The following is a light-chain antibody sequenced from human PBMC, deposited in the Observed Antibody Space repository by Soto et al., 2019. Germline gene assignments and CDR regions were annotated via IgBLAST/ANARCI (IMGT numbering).Light chain of an antibody. CDR3: MQVLQPPYT. Sequence: DIVMTQSPLSLPVTPGEPASISCRSSQSLLYENGYTYFDWYVQKPGQPPQLLIYLGSNRPFGVPDRFSGSVSGTDFTLKSSRVETEDVGVYYCMQVLQPPYTFGQGTKLEIK. J-gene: IGKJ2*01. V-gene: IGKV2-28*01. CDR2: LGS. CDR1: QSLLYENGYTY.